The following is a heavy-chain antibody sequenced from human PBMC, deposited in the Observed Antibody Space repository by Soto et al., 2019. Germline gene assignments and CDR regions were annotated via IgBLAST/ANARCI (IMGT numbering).Heavy chain of an antibody. V-gene: IGHV3-23*01. CDR3: AKGSYGGYDS. Sequence: GGSLRLSCAASGFTFSRYSMNWVRQAPGKGLEWVSTVSGSGDRTYYADSVKGRFTISRDNSKNTVSLQMNNLRAEDTALYYCAKGSYGGYDSWGQGTLVTVSS. CDR2: VSGSGDRT. J-gene: IGHJ4*02. CDR1: GFTFSRYS. D-gene: IGHD4-17*01.